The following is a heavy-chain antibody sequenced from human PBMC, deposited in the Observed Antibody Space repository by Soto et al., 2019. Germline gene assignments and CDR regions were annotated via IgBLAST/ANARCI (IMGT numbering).Heavy chain of an antibody. D-gene: IGHD5-18*01. CDR2: ISNDGSSE. CDR3: VRDSGANYGTFWYFDL. Sequence: QVQLVESGGGVVQPGRSLRISCAATGFSFNFYAMYWVRQAPGKGLEWVAMISNDGSSENYADSVRGRFIISRDNSKKTLFLQMNRLRPEDTATYYCVRDSGANYGTFWYFDLWRRGTLVTVSS. J-gene: IGHJ2*01. CDR1: GFSFNFYA. V-gene: IGHV3-30-3*01.